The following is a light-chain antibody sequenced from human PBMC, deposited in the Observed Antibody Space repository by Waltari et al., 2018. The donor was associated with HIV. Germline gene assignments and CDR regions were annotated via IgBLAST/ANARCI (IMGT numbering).Light chain of an antibody. J-gene: IGLJ3*02. CDR3: SLYLDSGVSV. Sequence: QTVVTQEPSLSVSPGGTVTLTCGLTFGSVSSGNSPSWYQRTPGHPPRALIYSSKTRSSVVPDRFSGSILGDKAALTITGAQADDESYYYCSLYLDSGVSVFGGGTRLSV. CDR2: SSK. V-gene: IGLV8-61*01. CDR1: FGSVSSGNS.